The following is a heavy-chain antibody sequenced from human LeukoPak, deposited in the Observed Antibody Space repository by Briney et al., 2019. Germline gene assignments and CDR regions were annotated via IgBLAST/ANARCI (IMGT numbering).Heavy chain of an antibody. J-gene: IGHJ3*02. CDR1: GFTFSGYP. V-gene: IGHV3-48*04. CDR3: ASIGQGGSYYNGAFDI. D-gene: IGHD1-26*01. Sequence: PGGSLRLSCAASGFTFSGYPMSWVRQAPGKGLEWVSYISSSSTTIYYADSVKGRFTISRDNAKNSLYLQMNSLRAEDMAVYYCASIGQGGSYYNGAFDIWGQGTMVTVSS. CDR2: ISSSSTTI.